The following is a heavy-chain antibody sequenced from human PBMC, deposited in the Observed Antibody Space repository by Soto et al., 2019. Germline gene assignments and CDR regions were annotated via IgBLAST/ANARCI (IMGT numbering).Heavy chain of an antibody. V-gene: IGHV4-39*02. Sequence: SETLSLTCTVSGGSISSSSYYWGWIRQPPGKGLEWIGSIYYSGSTYYNTSLKNRVTISVDTSKNHFSLKLSSVTAADTAVFYFAREGGAFIGSGLYNWFDPWGQGTLVTVSS. CDR3: AREGGAFIGSGLYNWFDP. D-gene: IGHD2-15*01. CDR2: IYYSGST. CDR1: GGSISSSSYY. J-gene: IGHJ5*02.